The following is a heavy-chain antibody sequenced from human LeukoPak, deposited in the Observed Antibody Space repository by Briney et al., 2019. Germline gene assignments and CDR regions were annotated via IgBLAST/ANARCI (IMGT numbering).Heavy chain of an antibody. CDR3: ARERIAVAGTTHYYYYGMDV. CDR1: GYTFTGYY. V-gene: IGHV1-2*04. Sequence: ASVKVSCKASGYTFTGYYVHWVRQAPGQGLEWMGWINPNSGGTNYAQKFQGWVTMTRDTSIGTAYMELSRLRSDDTAVYYCARERIAVAGTTHYYYYGMDVWGQGTTVTVSS. J-gene: IGHJ6*02. CDR2: INPNSGGT. D-gene: IGHD6-19*01.